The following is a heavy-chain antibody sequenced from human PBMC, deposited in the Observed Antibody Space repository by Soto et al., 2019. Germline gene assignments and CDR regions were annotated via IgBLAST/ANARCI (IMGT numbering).Heavy chain of an antibody. CDR2: NFYSGGT. D-gene: IGHD3-10*01. J-gene: IGHJ2*01. CDR3: ARGRYYGSGTPIKYFDL. Sequence: PSETLSLTCTVSGGSISPYFWSLIRQPPGKGLEWIGYNFYSGGTNYNPSLTSRVTISVDTSKNQFSLKLGSVTAADTAVYYCARGRYYGSGTPIKYFDLWGRGTLVTVSS. V-gene: IGHV4-59*01. CDR1: GGSISPYF.